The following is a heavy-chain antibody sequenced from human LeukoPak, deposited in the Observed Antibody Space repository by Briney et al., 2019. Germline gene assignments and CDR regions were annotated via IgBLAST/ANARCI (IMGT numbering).Heavy chain of an antibody. CDR2: IIPIFGTA. Sequence: ASVKVSCKASGGTFSSYAISWVRQAPGQGLEWMGGIIPIFGTANYAQKFQGRVTITTDESTSTAYMELSSLRSEDTAVYYCARDPYCSRATCPRRRDWYFDLWGRGTLVTVSS. J-gene: IGHJ2*01. V-gene: IGHV1-69*05. CDR1: GGTFSSYA. D-gene: IGHD2-2*01. CDR3: ARDPYCSRATCPRRRDWYFDL.